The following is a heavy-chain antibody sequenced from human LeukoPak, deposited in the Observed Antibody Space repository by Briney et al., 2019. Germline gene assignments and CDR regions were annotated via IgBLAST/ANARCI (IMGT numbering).Heavy chain of an antibody. V-gene: IGHV4-34*01. CDR3: ARGYCSGGSCYPLKSIYYYYMDV. CDR1: GGPFSGYY. D-gene: IGHD2-15*01. J-gene: IGHJ6*03. CDR2: INHSGST. Sequence: SETLSLTCAVYGGPFSGYYWNWIRQPPGKGLEWIGEINHSGSTNYNPSLKSLVTISVDTSKNQFSLKVNSVTAADTAVYYCARGYCSGGSCYPLKSIYYYYMDVWGEGTTVTFSS.